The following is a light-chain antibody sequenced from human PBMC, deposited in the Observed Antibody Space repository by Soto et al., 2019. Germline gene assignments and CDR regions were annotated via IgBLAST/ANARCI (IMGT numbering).Light chain of an antibody. Sequence: ETVMTQSPATLSVSPGDRVTLSCRASQSIGTNLLWLQQSPGQPPRLLISGASDRVAGVPDRFSGSGSGTDFTLTISGLQPEDFATYYCLQHNTYPLTFGGGTKVEIK. CDR2: GAS. J-gene: IGKJ4*01. V-gene: IGKV3-15*01. CDR1: QSIGTN. CDR3: LQHNTYPLT.